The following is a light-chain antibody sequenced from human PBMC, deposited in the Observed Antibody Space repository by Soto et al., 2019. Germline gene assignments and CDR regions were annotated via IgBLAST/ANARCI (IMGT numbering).Light chain of an antibody. Sequence: AIQMTQSPFSLSASVGDRVTITCRASQGISNELGWYQQKPGEAPKRLIYAASSLQSGVPSRFSGSGSGSDFTLSISSLQPEDFATYDYLQDNYCPRTFGPGTKVEI. CDR2: AAS. J-gene: IGKJ1*01. V-gene: IGKV1-6*01. CDR1: QGISNE. CDR3: LQDNYCPRT.